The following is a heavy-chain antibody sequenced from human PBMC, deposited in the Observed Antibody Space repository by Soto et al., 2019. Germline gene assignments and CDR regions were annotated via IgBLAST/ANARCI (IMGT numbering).Heavy chain of an antibody. J-gene: IGHJ6*03. CDR2: IYYSGST. CDR1: GGSISSSSYY. D-gene: IGHD2-15*01. Sequence: PSETLSLTCTVSGGSISSSSYYWGWIRQPPGKGLGWIGSIYYSGSTYYNPSLKSRVTISVDTSKNQFSLKLSSVTAADTAVYYCAGSWDCSGGSCYSSLDYYYMDVWGKGTTVTVSS. CDR3: AGSWDCSGGSCYSSLDYYYMDV. V-gene: IGHV4-39*01.